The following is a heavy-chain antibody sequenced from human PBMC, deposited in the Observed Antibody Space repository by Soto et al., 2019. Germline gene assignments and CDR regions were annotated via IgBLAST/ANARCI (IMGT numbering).Heavy chain of an antibody. Sequence: QITLKESGPTLVKPTQTLTLTCTFSGFSLSNSGVGVGWIRQPPGKALEWLALIFWDDDKRYSPSLKSRLTITKDTSKNQVALTMTNMDPVDTGTYYCAHNRYSFNSIFIGGWFDPWGQGILVTVSS. CDR3: AHNRYSFNSIFIGGWFDP. V-gene: IGHV2-5*02. CDR1: GFSLSNSGVG. D-gene: IGHD1-20*01. CDR2: IFWDDDK. J-gene: IGHJ5*02.